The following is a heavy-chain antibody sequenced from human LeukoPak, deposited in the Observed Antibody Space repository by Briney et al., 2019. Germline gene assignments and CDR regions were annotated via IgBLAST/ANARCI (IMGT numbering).Heavy chain of an antibody. D-gene: IGHD2-15*01. J-gene: IGHJ5*01. CDR2: INPNIGDT. Sequence: GASVKVSCKASGYTFTNYDINWVRQAPGQGLEWMGWINPNIGDTNYARKFQGRVTMTRDTSIRTAYMELSRLTFDDTAVYYCAVNLVVIPASTDSWGQGTLVTVSS. CDR3: AVNLVVIPASTDS. CDR1: GYTFTNYD. V-gene: IGHV1-2*02.